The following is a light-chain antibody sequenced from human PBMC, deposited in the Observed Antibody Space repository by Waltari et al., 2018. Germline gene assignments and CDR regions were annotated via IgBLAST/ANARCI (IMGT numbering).Light chain of an antibody. CDR1: QSVSSN. Sequence: EVVMTQSPATLSVSPGERVTLSCRASQSVSSNLAWYQHKPGQAPRLLIYGASTRATGIPARFSGSGSGTEFTLTISSLQSEDFAAYYCQQYNNWPPWTFGQGTTVEIK. V-gene: IGKV3-15*01. J-gene: IGKJ1*01. CDR3: QQYNNWPPWT. CDR2: GAS.